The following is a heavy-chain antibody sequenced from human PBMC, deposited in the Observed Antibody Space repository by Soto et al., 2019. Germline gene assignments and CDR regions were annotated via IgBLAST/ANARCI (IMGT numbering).Heavy chain of an antibody. J-gene: IGHJ4*02. V-gene: IGHV4-30-2*01. CDR3: ARSAYCGGDCVNFDY. CDR2: IYHSGST. D-gene: IGHD2-21*02. CDR1: GGSISSGGYS. Sequence: SETLSLTCAVSGGSISSGGYSWSWIRQPPGKGLEWIGYIYHSGSTYYNPSLKSRVTISVDRSKNQFSLKLSSVTAADTAVYYCARSAYCGGDCVNFDYWGQGTLVTVSS.